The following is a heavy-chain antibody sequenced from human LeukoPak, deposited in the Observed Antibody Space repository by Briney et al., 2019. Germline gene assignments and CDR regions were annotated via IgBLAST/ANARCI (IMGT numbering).Heavy chain of an antibody. J-gene: IGHJ4*01. Sequence: SETLSLTCTVSGGSISSYYWSWIRQPPGKGLEWIGYIYYSGSTNYNPSLKSRVTISVDTSKNQFSLKLSSVTAADTAVYYCARGSYSSSWIWGHGAPVTASS. CDR1: GGSISSYY. CDR3: ARGSYSSSWI. CDR2: IYYSGST. D-gene: IGHD6-13*01. V-gene: IGHV4-59*01.